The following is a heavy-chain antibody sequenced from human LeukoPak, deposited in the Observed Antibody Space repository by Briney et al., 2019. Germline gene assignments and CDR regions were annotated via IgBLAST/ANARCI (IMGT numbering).Heavy chain of an antibody. D-gene: IGHD3-22*01. J-gene: IGHJ2*01. V-gene: IGHV4-39*07. Sequence: SDTLSLTCTVSGASINSRDYYWAWIRQSPGKGLEWLGNIFYNGITYLNPSLNSRVTMSVDTSKNQFSLKLSSVTAADTAVYYCARGTNDSSARRRYFDLWGRGTLVTVSS. CDR1: GASINSRDYY. CDR3: ARGTNDSSARRRYFDL. CDR2: IFYNGIT.